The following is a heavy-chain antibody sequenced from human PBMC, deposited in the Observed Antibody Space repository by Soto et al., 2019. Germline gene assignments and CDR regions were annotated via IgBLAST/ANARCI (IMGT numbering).Heavy chain of an antibody. D-gene: IGHD1-26*01. V-gene: IGHV1-3*01. CDR3: AKGVWERSKCYYFDY. J-gene: IGHJ4*02. CDR2: INCGNGDT. Sequence: VSAEVTYKESRCWFNHNSLFWLGQAPGQTLEWMGWINCGNGDTKYSQKFQGRVTIVKDTSASTAYMELRSLTSEDTAVYFFAKGVWERSKCYYFDYWGQGSPVTVSS. CDR1: RCWFNHNS.